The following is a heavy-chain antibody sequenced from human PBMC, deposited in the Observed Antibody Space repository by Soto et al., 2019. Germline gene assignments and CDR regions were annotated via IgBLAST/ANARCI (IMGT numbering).Heavy chain of an antibody. V-gene: IGHV1-2*02. CDR3: ARVYPLSTYYYDSSGYSALDY. J-gene: IGHJ4*02. Sequence: ASVKVSCKASGYTFTGYYMHWVRQAPGQGREWMGWINPNSGGTNYAQKFQGRVTMTRDTSISTAYMELSRLRSDDTAVYYCARVYPLSTYYYDSSGYSALDYWGQGXLVTVSS. CDR1: GYTFTGYY. D-gene: IGHD3-22*01. CDR2: INPNSGGT.